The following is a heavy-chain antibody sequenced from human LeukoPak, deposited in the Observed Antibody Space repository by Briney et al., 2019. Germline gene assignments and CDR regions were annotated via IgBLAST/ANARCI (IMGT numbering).Heavy chain of an antibody. CDR3: ARGFLYYFDY. V-gene: IGHV4-30-4*01. Sequence: SQTLSLTCTVSGGSISSGDYYWSWIRQPPGTGLEWIGYIYYSGSTYYNPSLKSRVTISVDTSKNQYSLKLSSVTAADTAVYYCARGFLYYFDYWGQGTLVTVSS. J-gene: IGHJ4*02. CDR1: GGSISSGDYY. CDR2: IYYSGST. D-gene: IGHD2-21*01.